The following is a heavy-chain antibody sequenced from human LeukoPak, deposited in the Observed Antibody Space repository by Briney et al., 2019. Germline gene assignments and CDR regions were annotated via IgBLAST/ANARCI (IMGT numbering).Heavy chain of an antibody. CDR3: ARHLVVVAATVSRWFDP. Sequence: AEPMRISCKGSGYSFTSYWISWVRQMPGTGLECMGRIEPSDTYTNYSPSFQGHVTISADKSISTAYLQWSSLKASDTAMYYCARHLVVVAATVSRWFDPWGQGTLVTVSS. CDR2: IEPSDTYT. J-gene: IGHJ5*02. V-gene: IGHV5-10-1*01. D-gene: IGHD2-15*01. CDR1: GYSFTSYW.